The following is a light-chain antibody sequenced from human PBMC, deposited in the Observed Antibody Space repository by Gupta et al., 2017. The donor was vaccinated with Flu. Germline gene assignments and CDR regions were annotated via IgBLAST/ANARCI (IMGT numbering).Light chain of an antibody. CDR2: RVS. CDR1: QGLVSSDGNTY. J-gene: IGKJ1*01. Sequence: DVVLTQSPLSLPVTLGQQASISCRSSQGLVSSDGNTYLHWLQQSPGQSPRRLIYRVSYRDSGLPDRFSGSGSGTDFTLKISMMAAEAVVIYFCKQGADWPWAFGQGTTVEIK. CDR3: KQGADWPWA. V-gene: IGKV2-30*01.